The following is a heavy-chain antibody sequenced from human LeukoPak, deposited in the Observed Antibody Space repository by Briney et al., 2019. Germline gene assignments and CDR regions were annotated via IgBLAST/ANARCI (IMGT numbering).Heavy chain of an antibody. J-gene: IGHJ3*02. V-gene: IGHV1-18*01. D-gene: IGHD3-9*01. CDR3: ARENNILTGYNNDAFDI. Sequence: ASVKVSCKASGYTFTSYGISWVRQASGQGLEWMGWISAYNGNTNYAQKLQGRVTMTTDTSTSTAYMELRSLRSDDTAVYYCARENNILTGYNNDAFDIWGQGTMVTVSS. CDR2: ISAYNGNT. CDR1: GYTFTSYG.